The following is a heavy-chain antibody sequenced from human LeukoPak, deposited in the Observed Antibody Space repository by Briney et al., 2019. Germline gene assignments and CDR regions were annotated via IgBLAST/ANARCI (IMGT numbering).Heavy chain of an antibody. Sequence: SETLSLTCTVSGYSISSDYWGWIRQPPGKGLEWIGSIYHSGTTDYNPSLRTRVTISVDASRNQFSLNLSSVTAADTAVYYCARWSGSVTARNYYYYMDVWGEGTTVTVSS. CDR3: ARWSGSVTARNYYYYMDV. CDR2: IYHSGTT. V-gene: IGHV4-38-2*02. J-gene: IGHJ6*03. CDR1: GYSISSDY. D-gene: IGHD6-6*01.